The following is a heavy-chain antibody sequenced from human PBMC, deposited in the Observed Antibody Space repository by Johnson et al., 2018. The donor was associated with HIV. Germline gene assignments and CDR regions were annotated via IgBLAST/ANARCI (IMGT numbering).Heavy chain of an antibody. CDR2: ISSSGSTI. Sequence: QVQLIESGGGLVKPGGSLRLSCAASGFTFSDYYMSWIRQAPGKGLEWVSYISSSGSTIYYADSVKGRFTISRDNAKNSLYLQMNSLRSEDTGVFYCAKGDVDWTDDFCYVDAFDMWGQGTMVTVSS. J-gene: IGHJ3*02. CDR1: GFTFSDYY. V-gene: IGHV3-11*04. D-gene: IGHD3/OR15-3a*01. CDR3: AKGDVDWTDDFCYVDAFDM.